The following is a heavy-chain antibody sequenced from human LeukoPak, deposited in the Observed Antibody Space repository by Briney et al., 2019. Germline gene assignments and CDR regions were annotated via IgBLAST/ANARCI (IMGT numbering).Heavy chain of an antibody. CDR3: ARKYSIQENWFDP. Sequence: PSETLSLTCTVSGGSISSYYWSWIRQPPGKGLGWIGYIYYSGSTNYNPSLKSRVTISVDTSKNQFSLKLSSVTAADTAVYYCARKYSIQENWFDPWGQGTLVTVSS. CDR1: GGSISSYY. CDR2: IYYSGST. D-gene: IGHD6-6*01. J-gene: IGHJ5*02. V-gene: IGHV4-59*01.